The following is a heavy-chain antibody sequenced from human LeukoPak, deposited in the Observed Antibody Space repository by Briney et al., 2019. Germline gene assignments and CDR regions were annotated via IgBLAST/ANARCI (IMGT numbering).Heavy chain of an antibody. D-gene: IGHD3-10*01. CDR1: GFTFSSYA. V-gene: IGHV3-23*01. Sequence: GGSLRLSCAASGFTFSSYAMSWVRQAPGKGLEWVSAISGSGGSTYYADSVKGRFTISRDNSKNTLYLQMNSLRAVDTAVYYCAKEGWFGELSDLGKVFGPWGQGTLVTVSS. J-gene: IGHJ5*02. CDR2: ISGSGGST. CDR3: AKEGWFGELSDLGKVFGP.